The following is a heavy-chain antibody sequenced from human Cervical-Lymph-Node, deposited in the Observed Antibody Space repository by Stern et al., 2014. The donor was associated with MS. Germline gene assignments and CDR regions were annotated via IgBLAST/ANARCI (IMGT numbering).Heavy chain of an antibody. J-gene: IGHJ5*01. CDR3: TRFLQSGWSDLFDS. Sequence: VQLVESGGGLVQPGGSQRLSCVASGSTFSTSWMSWVRQAPGKGLEWVANIKRDGSETYYWDSVKGRFTISRDNAKSSLYLEMNSLRAEDTAVYYCTRFLQSGWSDLFDSWGRGTLVTVSS. V-gene: IGHV3-7*01. D-gene: IGHD6-19*01. CDR2: IKRDGSET. CDR1: GSTFSTSW.